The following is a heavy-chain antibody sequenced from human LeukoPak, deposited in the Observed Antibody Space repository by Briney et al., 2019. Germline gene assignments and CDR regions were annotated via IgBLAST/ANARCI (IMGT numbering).Heavy chain of an antibody. J-gene: IGHJ4*02. CDR2: MNPNSGNT. V-gene: IGHV1-8*01. CDR3: ARGTHYNILTGYYTLDY. Sequence: ASVKVSCKASGYTFTSYDINWVRQATGQGLEWMGWMNPNSGNTGYAQKFQGRVTMTRNTSISTAYMELSSLRSEDTAVYYCARGTHYNILTGYYTLDYWGQGTLVTVSS. D-gene: IGHD3-9*01. CDR1: GYTFTSYD.